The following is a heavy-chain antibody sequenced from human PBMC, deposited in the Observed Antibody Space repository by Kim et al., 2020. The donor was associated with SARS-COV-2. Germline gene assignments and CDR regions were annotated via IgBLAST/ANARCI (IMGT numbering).Heavy chain of an antibody. V-gene: IGHV3-48*02. J-gene: IGHJ4*02. D-gene: IGHD3-10*01. Sequence: STICYADSVKGRFTISRDNAKNSLYLQMNSLRDEDTAVYYCARDLLPFDYWGQGTLVTVSS. CDR3: ARDLLPFDY. CDR2: STI.